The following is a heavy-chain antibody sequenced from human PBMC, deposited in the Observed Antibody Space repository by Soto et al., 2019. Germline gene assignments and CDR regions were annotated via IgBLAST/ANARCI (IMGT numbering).Heavy chain of an antibody. D-gene: IGHD3-10*01. CDR1: GGSFGAYY. Sequence: LALTCAVYGGSFGAYYWSWIRQPPGKGLEWIGDVSQSGSTNKNPSLRSRVTISIDTSKDQFSLKVSSVTAADTAVYYCARHYYAEYYFDYWGPGTLVTVSS. CDR3: ARHYYAEYYFDY. V-gene: IGHV4-34*01. CDR2: VSQSGST. J-gene: IGHJ4*02.